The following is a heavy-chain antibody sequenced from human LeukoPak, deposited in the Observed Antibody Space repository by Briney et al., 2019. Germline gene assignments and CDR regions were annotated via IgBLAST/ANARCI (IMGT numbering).Heavy chain of an antibody. CDR1: GFTFRSYA. CDR3: AKTKITLIVVANPNSGALDI. D-gene: IGHD3-22*01. V-gene: IGHV3-23*01. Sequence: GGSLRLSCAASGFTFRSYAMTWVRQAPGKGLEWVSGISGSGTSAYYADSVKGRFTISRDNSKNTLYLQVNSLSAADTAVYYCAKTKITLIVVANPNSGALDIWGQGTMVTVSS. CDR2: ISGSGTSA. J-gene: IGHJ3*02.